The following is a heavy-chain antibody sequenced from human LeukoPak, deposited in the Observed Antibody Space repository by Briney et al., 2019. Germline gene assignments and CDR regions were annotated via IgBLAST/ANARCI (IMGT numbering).Heavy chain of an antibody. Sequence: GGSLTLSRAPSGFTFSSYSMTWVRQPPGKGLQWVSTINLSGENTYYADSVTGRFTISRDISKSTMYLQMISLRDEDTAVYYCAKYGSGTYYNALYWGQGTLVTVSS. V-gene: IGHV3-23*01. CDR2: INLSGENT. CDR1: GFTFSSYS. J-gene: IGHJ4*02. CDR3: AKYGSGTYYNALY. D-gene: IGHD3-10*01.